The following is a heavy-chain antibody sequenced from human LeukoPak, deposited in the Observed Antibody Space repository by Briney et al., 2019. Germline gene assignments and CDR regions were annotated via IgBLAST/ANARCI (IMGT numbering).Heavy chain of an antibody. CDR1: GYTFTGYY. Sequence: ASVKVSCKASGYTFTGYYMHWVRQAPGQGLEWMGWINPNSGGTNYAQKLQGRVTMTTDTSTSTAYMELRSLRSDDTAVYYCARDPGRGGSDLFDYWGQGTLVTVSS. V-gene: IGHV1-2*02. CDR2: INPNSGGT. J-gene: IGHJ4*02. D-gene: IGHD1-26*01. CDR3: ARDPGRGGSDLFDY.